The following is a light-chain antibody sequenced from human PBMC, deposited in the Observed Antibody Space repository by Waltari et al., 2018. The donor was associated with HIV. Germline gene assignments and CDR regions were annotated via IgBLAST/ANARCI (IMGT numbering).Light chain of an antibody. V-gene: IGKV4-1*01. CDR2: WAS. CDR3: QQFYLAPFT. J-gene: IGKJ2*01. CDR1: QSVFYTSDNKNF. Sequence: DIVVTQSPDSLTVSLGVRASINCKTSQSVFYTSDNKNFLAWYQQKPGQPPKLLFYWASTRESGVPDRFSGSGSGTDFTLTISSLQAEDVATYYCQQFYLAPFTFGQGTSLDIK.